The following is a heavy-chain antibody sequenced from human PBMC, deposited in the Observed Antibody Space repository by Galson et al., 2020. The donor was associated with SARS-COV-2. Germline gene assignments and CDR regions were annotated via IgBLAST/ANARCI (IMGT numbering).Heavy chain of an antibody. Sequence: GESLKISCRGSGFSSSNYWMNWVRQAPGKGLEWVANIKQDGSEKFYVESVKGRFTVSRDNTQNSLYLQMNNLRVEDTAVYFCARGSIYYDFWSGRAEYFQHWGQGTLVTLSS. D-gene: IGHD3-3*01. CDR3: ARGSIYYDFWSGRAEYFQH. CDR2: IKQDGSEK. V-gene: IGHV3-7*01. J-gene: IGHJ1*01. CDR1: GFSSSNYW.